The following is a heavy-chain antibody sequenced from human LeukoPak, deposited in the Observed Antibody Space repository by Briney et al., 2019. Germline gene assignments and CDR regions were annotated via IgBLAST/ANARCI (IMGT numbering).Heavy chain of an antibody. CDR1: GFTFSSSA. CDR3: ARPDSGYDDIDY. Sequence: GGSLRLSCAASGFTFSSSAMNWVRQAPGKGLEWVSSINNVGSHIYYAGSVRGRFTISRDNAKNLLYLQMNSLRAEDTAVYYCARPDSGYDDIDYWGQGTLVTVSS. J-gene: IGHJ4*02. D-gene: IGHD5-12*01. V-gene: IGHV3-21*01. CDR2: INNVGSHI.